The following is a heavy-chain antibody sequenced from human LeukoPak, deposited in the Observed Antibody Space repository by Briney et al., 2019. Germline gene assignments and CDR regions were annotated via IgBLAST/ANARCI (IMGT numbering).Heavy chain of an antibody. D-gene: IGHD3-22*01. V-gene: IGHV1-18*01. CDR2: ISVYNGNT. CDR3: ARAQTDSSGYSY. CDR1: GYTFTSYG. Sequence: ASVTVSCTASGYTFTSYGISWVRQAPGQGLEWMGWISVYNGNTNYAQKLQGRVTMTTDTSTSTAYMELRSLRSEDTAVYYCARAQTDSSGYSYWGQGTLVTVSS. J-gene: IGHJ4*02.